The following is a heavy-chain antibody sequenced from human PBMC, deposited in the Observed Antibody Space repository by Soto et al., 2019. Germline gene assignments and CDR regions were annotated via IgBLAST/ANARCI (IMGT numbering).Heavy chain of an antibody. Sequence: ESGGGVVQPGRSLRLSCAASGFTFSSYGMHWVRQAPGKGLEWVAVISYDGSNKYYADSVKGRFTISRDNSKNTLYLQMNSLRAEDTAVYYCAKALYDYIWGSYRQYYFDYWGQGTLVTVSS. CDR2: ISYDGSNK. V-gene: IGHV3-30*18. CDR3: AKALYDYIWGSYRQYYFDY. J-gene: IGHJ4*02. D-gene: IGHD3-16*02. CDR1: GFTFSSYG.